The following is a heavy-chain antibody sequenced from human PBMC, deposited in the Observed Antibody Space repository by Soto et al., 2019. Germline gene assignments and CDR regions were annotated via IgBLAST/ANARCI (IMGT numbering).Heavy chain of an antibody. V-gene: IGHV2-5*02. Sequence: QITLKESGPTLVKPTQTLTLTCTFSGFSLSTSGVGVGWIRQPPGKALELLALIYWDDDNSYSPFLKSRLTTTKDTCNSQMVLTMTNMDPVDTAAYYCVHGCGIAEAVYFDYWGQGTLVAVSS. CDR1: GFSLSTSGVG. D-gene: IGHD6-13*01. J-gene: IGHJ4*02. CDR2: IYWDDDN. CDR3: VHGCGIAEAVYFDY.